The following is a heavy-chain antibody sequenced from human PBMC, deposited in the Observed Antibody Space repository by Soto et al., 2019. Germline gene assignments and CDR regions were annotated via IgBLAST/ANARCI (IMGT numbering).Heavy chain of an antibody. Sequence: SETLSLTCTVSGGSISGYYWSWIRQPPGKGLEWIGYIYYSGSTNYNPSLKSRVTISVDTSKNQFSLKLSSVTAADTAVYYCARDAVKATYYYGMDVWGQGTTVTVSS. CDR1: GGSISGYY. CDR2: IYYSGST. V-gene: IGHV4-59*01. J-gene: IGHJ6*02. CDR3: ARDAVKATYYYGMDV. D-gene: IGHD3-16*02.